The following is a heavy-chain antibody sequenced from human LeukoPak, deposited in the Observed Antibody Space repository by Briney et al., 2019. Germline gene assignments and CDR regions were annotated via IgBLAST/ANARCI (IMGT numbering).Heavy chain of an antibody. CDR2: INTDGSST. CDR1: GFTFSSYW. J-gene: IGHJ4*02. V-gene: IGHV3-74*01. CDR3: AREMTTVTTGFDY. D-gene: IGHD4-11*01. Sequence: GGSLRLSCAASGFTFSSYWMHWVRQAPGKGLVWVSRINTDGSSTSYADSVKGRFTISRDNAKNTLYLQMNSLRAEDTAVYYCAREMTTVTTGFDYWGQGTLVTVSS.